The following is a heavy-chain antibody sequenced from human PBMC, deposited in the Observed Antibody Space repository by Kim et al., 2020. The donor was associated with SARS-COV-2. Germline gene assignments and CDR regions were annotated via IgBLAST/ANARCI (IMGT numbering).Heavy chain of an antibody. CDR1: GFSLSNARVA. D-gene: IGHD3-16*01. V-gene: IGHV2-26*01. CDR2: IFLSGER. CDR3: ARMSIMRFDL. J-gene: IGHJ1*01. Sequence: SGPTLVNPTETLTLTCTVSGFSLSNARVAVSWIRQPPGKALEWLAHIFLSGERSYSSSLKSRLTISTDTSKSQVVLTMTNVDPADTATYYCARMSIMRFDLWGQGILVTVSS.